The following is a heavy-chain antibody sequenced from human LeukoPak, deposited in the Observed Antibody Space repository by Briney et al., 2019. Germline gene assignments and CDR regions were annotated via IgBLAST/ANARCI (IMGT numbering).Heavy chain of an antibody. D-gene: IGHD4/OR15-4a*01. V-gene: IGHV3-30*04. CDR2: LSFGGSSD. J-gene: IGHJ1*01. CDR3: ARDGANSLFKGGAYFLD. Sequence: HGGSLRLYTETSRYTYRPNALHRVRHDPDKGELDPSVLSFGGSSDTYAGPVEGRFTISRDNAKNTLYLQMNSLRSDDTAVYYCARDGANSLFKGGAYFLDWGQGALVTVSS. CDR1: RYTYRPNA.